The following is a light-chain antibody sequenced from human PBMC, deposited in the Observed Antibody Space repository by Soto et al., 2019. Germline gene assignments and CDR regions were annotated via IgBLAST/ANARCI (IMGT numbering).Light chain of an antibody. J-gene: IGKJ2*01. CDR1: QSVSSN. CDR3: QQYNNWPPYT. CDR2: GAS. Sequence: EIVMTQSPATLSVSPGERATLSCRASQSVSSNLAWSQQKPGQAPRLLIYGASTRATGIPARFSGSGSGTEFTITISSLQSEDFAVYYCQQYNNWPPYTFGQGTKLEIK. V-gene: IGKV3-15*01.